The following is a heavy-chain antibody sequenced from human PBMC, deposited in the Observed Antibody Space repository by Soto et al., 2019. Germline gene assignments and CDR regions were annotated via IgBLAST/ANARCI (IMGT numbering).Heavy chain of an antibody. V-gene: IGHV1-46*03. CDR3: ARDFGDYAGLDY. J-gene: IGHJ4*02. CDR1: GYTFTSYY. CDR2: INPSGGST. Sequence: QVQLVQSGAEVKKPGASVKVSCKASGYTFTSYYMHWVRQAPGQGLEWMGIINPSGGSTSYAQKYQGRVTMTRDTSTSTVYMELSSLRSEDTAVYYCARDFGDYAGLDYWGQGPLVTVSS. D-gene: IGHD3-16*01.